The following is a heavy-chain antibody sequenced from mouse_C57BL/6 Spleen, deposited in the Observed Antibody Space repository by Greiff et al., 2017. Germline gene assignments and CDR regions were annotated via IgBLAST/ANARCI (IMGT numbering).Heavy chain of an antibody. V-gene: IGHV1-26*01. D-gene: IGHD2-1*01. CDR2: INPNNGGT. Sequence: EVMLQQSGPELVKPGASVKISCKASGYTFTDYYMNWVKQSHGKSLEWIGDINPNNGGTSYNQKFKGKATLTVDKSSSTAYMELRSLTSEGSAVYYCERSLYGNSYDYWGQGTTLTVSS. J-gene: IGHJ2*01. CDR3: ERSLYGNSYDY. CDR1: GYTFTDYY.